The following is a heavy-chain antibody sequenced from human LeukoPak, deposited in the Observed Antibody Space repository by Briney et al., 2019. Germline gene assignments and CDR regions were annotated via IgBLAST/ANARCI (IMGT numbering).Heavy chain of an antibody. CDR1: GFTFSTYN. J-gene: IGHJ4*02. Sequence: GGSLRLSCAASGFTFSTYNMNWVRQAPGKGLGWVSSISSSISYIYYADSVKGRFTISRDNANNSLYLQMNSLRAEDTAVYYCASAPTGTYYFDYWGQGTLVTASS. D-gene: IGHD4-17*01. CDR2: ISSSISYI. V-gene: IGHV3-21*01. CDR3: ASAPTGTYYFDY.